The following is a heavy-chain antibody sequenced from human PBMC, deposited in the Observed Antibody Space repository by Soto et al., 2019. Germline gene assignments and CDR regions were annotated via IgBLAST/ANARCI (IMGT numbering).Heavy chain of an antibody. CDR2: ISWNSGSI. CDR3: AKDSGYSSSSGAFDI. Sequence: DVQLVESGGGLVQPGRSLRLSCAASGFTFGDYAMHWVRQAPGKGLEWVSGISWNSGSIGYADSVKGRFTISRDNAKNSLYLQMNSLRAEDTALYYCAKDSGYSSSSGAFDIWGQGTMVTVSS. V-gene: IGHV3-9*01. CDR1: GFTFGDYA. J-gene: IGHJ3*02. D-gene: IGHD6-13*01.